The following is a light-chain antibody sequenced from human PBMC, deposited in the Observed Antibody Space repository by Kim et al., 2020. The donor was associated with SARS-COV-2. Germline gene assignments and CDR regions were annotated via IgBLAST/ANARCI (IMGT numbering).Light chain of an antibody. CDR3: QQANSFPYT. J-gene: IGKJ2*01. V-gene: IGKV1-12*01. Sequence: DIQMTQSPASVSASVGDRVTITCRASQRISSWLAWYQQKPGKAPNLLIFAASTLQSGVPSRFSGSGSGTDFTLTISSLQPEDSATYYCQQANSFPYTFGQGTNVDIK. CDR2: AAS. CDR1: QRISSW.